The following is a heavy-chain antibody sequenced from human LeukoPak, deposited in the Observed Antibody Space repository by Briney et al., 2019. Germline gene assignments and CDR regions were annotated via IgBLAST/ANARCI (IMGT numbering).Heavy chain of an antibody. V-gene: IGHV4-39*07. Sequence: SETLSLTCAVSGGSISSTSYYWGWIRQPPGKGLEWIGSISFSGSTYYNPSLKSRLTISVDTSKNQFSLKLSSVTAADTAVYYCARGTTYYDFWSGYYNIPYFDYWGQGALVTGSS. CDR2: ISFSGST. D-gene: IGHD3-3*01. J-gene: IGHJ4*02. CDR1: GGSISSTSYY. CDR3: ARGTTYYDFWSGYYNIPYFDY.